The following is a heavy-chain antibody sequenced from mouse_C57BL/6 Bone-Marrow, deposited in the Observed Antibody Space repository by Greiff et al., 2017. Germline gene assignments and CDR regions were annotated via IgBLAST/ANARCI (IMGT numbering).Heavy chain of an antibody. J-gene: IGHJ2*01. Sequence: VQLQQSGAELVKPGASVKLSCTASGFNIKDYYIHWVKQRTEQGLEWIGRIDPEDGETKYAPKFKDKATITANTSSNTANLQLSSLTSEDTSVCYCTRSLNSYGTNYWGQGTTLTVSS. V-gene: IGHV14-2*01. D-gene: IGHD1-1*01. CDR3: TRSLNSYGTNY. CDR2: IDPEDGET. CDR1: GFNIKDYY.